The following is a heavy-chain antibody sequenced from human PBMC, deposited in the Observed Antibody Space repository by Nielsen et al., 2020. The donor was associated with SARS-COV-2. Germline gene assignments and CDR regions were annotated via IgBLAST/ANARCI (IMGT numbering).Heavy chain of an antibody. CDR1: GFSFSLYS. CDR3: AKRSGYTSGWYGDY. D-gene: IGHD6-19*01. J-gene: IGHJ4*02. Sequence: GESLKISCTASGFSFSLYSMNWVRQAPGKGLEWISHITNSGSSIYYADSVRGRFTISRDNSKNTLYLQMNSLRAEDTAVYYCAKRSGYTSGWYGDYWGQGTLVTVSS. CDR2: ITNSGSSI. V-gene: IGHV3-48*01.